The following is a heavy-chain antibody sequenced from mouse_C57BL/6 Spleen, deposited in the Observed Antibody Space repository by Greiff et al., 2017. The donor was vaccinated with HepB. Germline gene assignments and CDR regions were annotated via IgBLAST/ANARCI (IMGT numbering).Heavy chain of an antibody. CDR2: INPNYGTT. V-gene: IGHV1-39*01. CDR3: ARFDYDEDWFAY. D-gene: IGHD2-4*01. CDR1: GYSFTDYN. J-gene: IGHJ3*01. Sequence: EVHLVESGPALVKPGASVKISCKASGYSFTDYNMNWVKQSNGKSLEWIGVINPNYGTTSYNQKFKGKATLTVDQSSSTAYMQLNSLTSEDSAVYYCARFDYDEDWFAYWGQGTLVTVSA.